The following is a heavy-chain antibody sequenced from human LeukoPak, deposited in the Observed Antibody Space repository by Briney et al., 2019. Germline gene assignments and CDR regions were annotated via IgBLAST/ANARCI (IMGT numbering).Heavy chain of an antibody. D-gene: IGHD2-2*01. Sequence: PSETLSLTCTVSGSSISSSSYYWGWIRQPPGKGLEWIGSIYYSGSTNYNPSLKSRVTISVDTSKNQFSLKLSSVTAADTAVYYCARLISFIEIVVVPAAAFDYWGQGTLVTVSS. V-gene: IGHV4-39*01. CDR2: IYYSGST. CDR1: GSSISSSSYY. CDR3: ARLISFIEIVVVPAAAFDY. J-gene: IGHJ4*02.